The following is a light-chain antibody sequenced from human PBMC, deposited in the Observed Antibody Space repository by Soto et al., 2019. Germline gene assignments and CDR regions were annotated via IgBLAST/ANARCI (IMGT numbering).Light chain of an antibody. CDR1: QSVTSTY. CDR3: QQYGSSPRT. J-gene: IGKJ1*01. V-gene: IGKV3-20*01. Sequence: EIVLAQSPGTLSLSPGERATLSCRASQSVTSTYLSWYQQKPGQAPRLLFYAASSRAMGVPDRFTGSGSGTDFTLTINRLEPEDSAVYYCQQYGSSPRTFGQGTKVDIK. CDR2: AAS.